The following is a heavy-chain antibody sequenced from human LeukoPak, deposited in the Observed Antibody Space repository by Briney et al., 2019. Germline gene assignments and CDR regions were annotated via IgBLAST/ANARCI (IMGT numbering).Heavy chain of an antibody. CDR3: ARRGSGWEVYYFDY. J-gene: IGHJ4*02. CDR1: GYSISSGYY. D-gene: IGHD6-19*01. Sequence: SETLSLTCAVSGYSISSGYYWGWIRQPPGKGLEWIGSIYHSGSTYYNPSLKSRVTISVDTPKNQFSLKLSSVTAADTAVYYCARRGSGWEVYYFDYWGQGTLVTVSS. CDR2: IYHSGST. V-gene: IGHV4-38-2*01.